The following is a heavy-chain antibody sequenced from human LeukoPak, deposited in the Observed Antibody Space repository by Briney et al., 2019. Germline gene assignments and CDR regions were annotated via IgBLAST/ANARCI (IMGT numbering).Heavy chain of an antibody. D-gene: IGHD3-22*01. Sequence: PSETLSLTCAVYGGSFSGYYWSWIRQPPGKGLEWIGSIYYSGSTYYNPSLKSRVTISVDTSKNQFSLKLSSVTAADTAVYYCARQYYYDSGGVDPWGQGTLVTVSS. CDR3: ARQYYYDSGGVDP. J-gene: IGHJ5*02. V-gene: IGHV4-34*01. CDR1: GGSFSGYY. CDR2: IYYSGST.